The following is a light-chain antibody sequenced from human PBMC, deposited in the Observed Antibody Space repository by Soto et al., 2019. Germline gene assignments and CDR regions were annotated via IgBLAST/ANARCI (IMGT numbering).Light chain of an antibody. CDR3: MQPLHSCQ. Sequence: DIVMTQSPLSLPVTPGEPASMSCRSSQSLLHSNGYNYLDWYLQKPGKSPQLLRYLGSNRASGVPDRFSGSRSGQDFTLKIRRVEAEDVGVYYCMQPLHSCQFAQGTKVDIK. J-gene: IGKJ1*01. CDR1: QSLLHSNGYNY. CDR2: LGS. V-gene: IGKV2-28*01.